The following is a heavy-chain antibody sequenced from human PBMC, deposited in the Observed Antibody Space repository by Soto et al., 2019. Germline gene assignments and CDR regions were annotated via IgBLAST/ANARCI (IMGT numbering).Heavy chain of an antibody. CDR2: IKSKDKGGTT. J-gene: IGHJ5*02. D-gene: IGHD1-26*01. V-gene: IGHV3-15*02. CDR3: TTDAGQGPLPIFSS. Sequence: QLVETGGALVRPGGSLRLSCAASGFPFTRAWMGWARQAPGKALEWVGRIKSKDKGGTTDFPGSVKGRFTISRDDGKNMLYLQMNSLQSEDTAVYYCTTDAGQGPLPIFSSWGQGTLVTVSS. CDR1: GFPFTRAW.